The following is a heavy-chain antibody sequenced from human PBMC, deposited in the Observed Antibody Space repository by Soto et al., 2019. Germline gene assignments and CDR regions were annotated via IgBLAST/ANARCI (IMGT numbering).Heavy chain of an antibody. D-gene: IGHD4-17*01. Sequence: QLQLQESGPGLVKPSETLSLTCTVSGGSISSSSNHWGWIRQPPGKGLEWIGNIYYSENTYYNPSLKSRVTIHVDTSKNQCSLRLTSVTAADTAVYYCATHPPYGPLDHWGQGTLVTVSS. J-gene: IGHJ4*02. CDR1: GGSISSSSNH. CDR3: ATHPPYGPLDH. V-gene: IGHV4-39*01. CDR2: IYYSENT.